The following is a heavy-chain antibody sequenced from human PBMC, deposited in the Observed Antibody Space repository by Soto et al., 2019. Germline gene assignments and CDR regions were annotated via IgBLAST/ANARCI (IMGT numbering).Heavy chain of an antibody. CDR2: ISSSSSYI. CDR1: GFTFSSYS. J-gene: IGHJ6*03. V-gene: IGHV3-21*01. Sequence: EVQLVESGGGLVKPRGSLRLSCAASGFTFSSYSMNWVRQAPGKGLEWVSSISSSSSYIYYADSVKGRFTISRDNAKNSLYLQMNSLRAEDTAVYYCARDPIAARPTYLWYYYYMDVWGKGTTVTVSS. D-gene: IGHD6-6*01. CDR3: ARDPIAARPTYLWYYYYMDV.